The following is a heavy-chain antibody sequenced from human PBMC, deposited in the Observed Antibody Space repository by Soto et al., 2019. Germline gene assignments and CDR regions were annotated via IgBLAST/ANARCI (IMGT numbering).Heavy chain of an antibody. Sequence: SETLSLTCTVSGGSISSYYWSWIRQPPGKGLEWIGYIYYSGSTNYNPSLKSRVTISVDTSKNQFSLKLSSVTAADTAVYYCARYIAAAGNWFDPWGQGTLVTVPQ. D-gene: IGHD6-13*01. CDR2: IYYSGST. J-gene: IGHJ5*02. V-gene: IGHV4-59*01. CDR3: ARYIAAAGNWFDP. CDR1: GGSISSYY.